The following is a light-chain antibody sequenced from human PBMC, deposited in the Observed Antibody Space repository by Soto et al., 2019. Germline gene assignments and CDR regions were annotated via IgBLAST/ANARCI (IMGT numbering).Light chain of an antibody. CDR3: QQLNSYPLT. CDR1: QGISTY. V-gene: IGKV1-9*01. J-gene: IGKJ4*01. CDR2: AAS. Sequence: DIQLTQAPSFLSASVGDRVTITCRASQGISTYLVWYQQKPGKAPKLLIYAASTLQSGVPSRFSGSGSGTKFTLTISSLQPEDFATYYCQQLNSYPLTFGGGTKVEIK.